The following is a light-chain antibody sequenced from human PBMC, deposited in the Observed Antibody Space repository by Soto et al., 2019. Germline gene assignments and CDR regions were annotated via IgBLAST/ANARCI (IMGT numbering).Light chain of an antibody. CDR1: QSVSNSY. CDR2: GAS. CDR3: QQSGSSPIT. V-gene: IGKV3-20*01. Sequence: EIVLTQSPGTLSLSPGERATLSCRASQSVSNSYLAWYQQKPGQAPRLLIYGASSRATGIPDRFSGSGSGTDFTLTISRLEPEDFAVYHCQQSGSSPITFGGGTKV. J-gene: IGKJ4*01.